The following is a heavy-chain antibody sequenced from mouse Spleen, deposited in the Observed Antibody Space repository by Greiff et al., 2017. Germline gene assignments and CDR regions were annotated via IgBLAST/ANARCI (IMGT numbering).Heavy chain of an antibody. D-gene: IGHD1-1*01. Sequence: QVQLQQSGAELAKPGASVKLSCKASGYTFTSYWMQWVKQRPGQGLEWIGEIDPSDSYTNYNQKFKGKATLTVDTSSSTAYMQLSSLTSEDSAVYYCARVRGYYAMDYWGQGTSVTVSS. J-gene: IGHJ4*01. CDR3: ARVRGYYAMDY. CDR1: GYTFTSYW. V-gene: IGHV1-50*01. CDR2: IDPSDSYT.